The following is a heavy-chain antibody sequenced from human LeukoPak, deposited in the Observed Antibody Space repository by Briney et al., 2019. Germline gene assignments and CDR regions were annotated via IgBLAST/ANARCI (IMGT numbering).Heavy chain of an antibody. CDR1: GYTFTSYG. CDR2: ISAYNGNT. V-gene: IGHV1-18*01. Sequence: ASVKVSCKASGYTFTSYGISWVREAPGQGLEWMGWISAYNGNTNYAQKLQGRVTMTTDTSTGTAYMELRSLRSDDTAVYYCATSRKVGATDAFDIWGQGTMVTVSS. CDR3: ATSRKVGATDAFDI. J-gene: IGHJ3*02. D-gene: IGHD1-26*01.